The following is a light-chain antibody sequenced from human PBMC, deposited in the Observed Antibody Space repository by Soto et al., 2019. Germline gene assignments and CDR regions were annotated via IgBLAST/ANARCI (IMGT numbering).Light chain of an antibody. CDR2: KAS. J-gene: IGKJ1*01. CDR1: QTNSTS. Sequence: DIQMTQSPSTLSASIGDRVTITCRASQTNSTSLAWYQQKPGKAPKVLIYKASSLESGVPSRFSGSGSGTEFTLTISSLHPDDFATYYCQQYNSDWTFGQGTKGEIK. CDR3: QQYNSDWT. V-gene: IGKV1-5*03.